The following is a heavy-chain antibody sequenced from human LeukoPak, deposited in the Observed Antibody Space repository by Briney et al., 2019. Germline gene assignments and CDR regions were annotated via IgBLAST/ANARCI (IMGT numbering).Heavy chain of an antibody. CDR2: ISGSGGST. D-gene: IGHD3-22*01. J-gene: IGHJ4*02. CDR3: AKSRTYYYDSSGYYHDY. V-gene: IGHV3-23*01. Sequence: GGSLRPSCGVSGFTFSSNAMTWVRQAPGKGLEWVSAISGSGGSTYYADSVKGRFTISRDNSKNTLYLQMNSLRAEDTAVYYCAKSRTYYYDSSGYYHDYWGQGTLVTVSS. CDR1: GFTFSSNA.